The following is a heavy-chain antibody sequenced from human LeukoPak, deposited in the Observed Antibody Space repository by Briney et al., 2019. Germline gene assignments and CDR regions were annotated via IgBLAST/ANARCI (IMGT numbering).Heavy chain of an antibody. Sequence: SETLSLTCTVSGGSISSYYWSWIRQPPGKGLEWIGYIYYSGSTNYNPSLKSRVTISVDTSKNQFSLKLSSVTAADTAVYYCARVDWLLSLGAFDIWGQGTMVTVSS. V-gene: IGHV4-59*01. CDR2: IYYSGST. CDR3: ARVDWLLSLGAFDI. J-gene: IGHJ3*02. D-gene: IGHD3-9*01. CDR1: GGSISSYY.